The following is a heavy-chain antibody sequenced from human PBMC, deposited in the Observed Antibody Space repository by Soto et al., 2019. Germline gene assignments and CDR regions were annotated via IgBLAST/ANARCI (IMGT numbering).Heavy chain of an antibody. J-gene: IGHJ3*02. V-gene: IGHV4-30-2*01. CDR1: GGSISSGGYS. CDR3: ARGRGCTNGVCYYAFDI. CDR2: IYHSGST. D-gene: IGHD2-8*01. Sequence: SETLSLTCAVSGGSISSGGYSWSWIRQPPGKGLEWIGYIYHSGSTYYNPSLKSRVTISVDRSKNQFSLKLSSVTAADTAVYYCARGRGCTNGVCYYAFDIWGQGTMVTVSS.